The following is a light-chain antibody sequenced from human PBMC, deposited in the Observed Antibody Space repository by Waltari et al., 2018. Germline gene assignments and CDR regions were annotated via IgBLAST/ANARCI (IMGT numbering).Light chain of an antibody. CDR2: GAS. CDR3: QQTDSFPLT. V-gene: IGKV1-12*01. J-gene: IGKJ4*01. CDR1: QDVSTW. Sequence: DIQMTQSPSSVSASVGDRVTISCRASQDVSTWLAWYQQKPGKAPNLLIYGASSVQSGVPSRFSGSGSGTEFTLTINGLQPEDFATYYCQQTDSFPLTFGGGTKVEIK.